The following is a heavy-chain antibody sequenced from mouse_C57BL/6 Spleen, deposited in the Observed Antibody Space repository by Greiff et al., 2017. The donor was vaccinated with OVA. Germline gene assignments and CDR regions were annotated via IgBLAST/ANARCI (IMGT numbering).Heavy chain of an antibody. CDR2: IYPRSGNT. CDR3: ARSDYGYAMDY. CDR1: GYTFTSSG. J-gene: IGHJ4*01. V-gene: IGHV1-81*01. Sequence: VQGVESGAELARPGASVKLSCKASGYTFTSSGISWVKQRTGQGLEWIGEIYPRSGNTYYNEKFKGKATLTADKSSSTAYMELRSLTSEDSAVYFCARSDYGYAMDYWGQGTSVTVSS. D-gene: IGHD2-4*01.